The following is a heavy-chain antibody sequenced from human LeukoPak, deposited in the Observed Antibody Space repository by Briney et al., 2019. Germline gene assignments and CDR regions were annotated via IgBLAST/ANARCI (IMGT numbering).Heavy chain of an antibody. CDR1: GFTFSGSA. D-gene: IGHD4-17*01. CDR2: IRSKANSYAT. V-gene: IGHV3-73*01. Sequence: PTGGSLRLSCAASGFTFSGSAMHWVRQASGKGLEWVGRIRSKANSYATAYAASVKGRFTISRDDSKNTAYLQMNSLKTEDMAVYYCTRHSAFSGDYNYWGQGTLVTVSS. CDR3: TRHSAFSGDYNY. J-gene: IGHJ4*02.